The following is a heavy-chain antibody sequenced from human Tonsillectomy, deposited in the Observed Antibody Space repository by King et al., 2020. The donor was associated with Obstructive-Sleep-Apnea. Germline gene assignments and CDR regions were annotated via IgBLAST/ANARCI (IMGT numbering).Heavy chain of an antibody. CDR3: ARVKGGTNWFLHGMDV. J-gene: IGHJ6*02. Sequence: VQLQESGPGLVKPSETLSLTCTVSGGSISNYYWSWIRQPPGKGLECIGYIYYSGSPNYNPSLKSRVAISVDTSRNQFSLKLSSVTAADTAVYYCARVKGGTNWFLHGMDVWGQGTTVTVSS. D-gene: IGHD1-1*01. V-gene: IGHV4-59*01. CDR1: GGSISNYY. CDR2: IYYSGSP.